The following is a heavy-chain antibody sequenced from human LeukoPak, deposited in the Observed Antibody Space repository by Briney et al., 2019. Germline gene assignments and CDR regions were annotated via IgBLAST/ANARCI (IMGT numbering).Heavy chain of an antibody. V-gene: IGHV3-23*01. Sequence: GGSLRLSLAASGFTFSSYAMSWVRQAPGKGLEWVSAISGSGGSTYYADSVKGRFTISRDNSKNTLYLQMNSLRAEDTAVYYCANPPFRGYYYYYGMDVWGQGTTVTVSS. D-gene: IGHD2/OR15-2a*01. CDR2: ISGSGGST. CDR1: GFTFSSYA. J-gene: IGHJ6*02. CDR3: ANPPFRGYYYYYGMDV.